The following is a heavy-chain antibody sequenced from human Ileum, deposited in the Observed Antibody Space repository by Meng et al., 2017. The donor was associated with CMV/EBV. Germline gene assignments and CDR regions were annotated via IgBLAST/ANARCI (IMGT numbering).Heavy chain of an antibody. D-gene: IGHD2-15*01. J-gene: IGHJ4*02. Sequence: QVDLQERAPGLVKPSQTLPLTCTVSGGSITSGNYYWSWIRQPPGRGLEWIGYIYYSGSPYYKPSLKSRVTISLDTSKNQFSLNLRSVTATDSAVYYCVRQVVAASFDYWGQGALVTVSS. V-gene: IGHV4-30-4*08. CDR2: IYYSGSP. CDR3: VRQVVAASFDY. CDR1: GGSITSGNYY.